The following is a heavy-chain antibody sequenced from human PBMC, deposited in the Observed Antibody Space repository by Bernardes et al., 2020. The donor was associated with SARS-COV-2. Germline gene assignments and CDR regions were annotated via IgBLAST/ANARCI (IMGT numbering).Heavy chain of an antibody. CDR2: ISAYNGYT. Sequence: ASVKVSCKTSGYSFTAYGLIWVRQAPGQGLESMGWISAYNGYTNYAQKFQGRVTMTTDTSTSTAYMELRSLRSDDTAVYYRARGLISDCSGGRCYPDYGDYFDYWGQGTLLTVSS. CDR1: GYSFTAYG. D-gene: IGHD2-15*01. CDR3: ARGLISDCSGGRCYPDYGDYFDY. J-gene: IGHJ4*02. V-gene: IGHV1-18*01.